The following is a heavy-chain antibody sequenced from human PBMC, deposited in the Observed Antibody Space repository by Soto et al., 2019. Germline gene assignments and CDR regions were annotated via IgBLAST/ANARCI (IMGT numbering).Heavy chain of an antibody. CDR3: VRGLGYCTSNSCSRTEVYFDS. CDR2: INHRGRT. J-gene: IGHJ4*02. Sequence: PSETLSLTCAVYGGSFSGYYWSWIRQPPGKGLEWIGEINHRGRTNRNPSLKSRVTISVDTSKNQFSLKLSSVTAADTALYHCVRGLGYCTSNSCSRTEVYFDSWGKGALVTVSS. V-gene: IGHV4-34*01. D-gene: IGHD2-2*01. CDR1: GGSFSGYY.